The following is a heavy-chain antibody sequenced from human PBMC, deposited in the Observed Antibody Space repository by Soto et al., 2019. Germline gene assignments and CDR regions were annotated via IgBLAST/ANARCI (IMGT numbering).Heavy chain of an antibody. CDR3: ARDWEETVSWFAP. D-gene: IGHD1-26*01. V-gene: IGHV1-69*08. CDR1: GGTFSSYT. CDR2: IIPILGIA. Sequence: QVQLVQSGAEVKKPGSSVKVSCKASGGTFSSYTISWVRQAPGQGLEWMGRIIPILGIANYAQKFQGRVTITADKSTSTAYMELSSLRSEDTAVYYCARDWEETVSWFAPWGQGTLVTVSS. J-gene: IGHJ5*02.